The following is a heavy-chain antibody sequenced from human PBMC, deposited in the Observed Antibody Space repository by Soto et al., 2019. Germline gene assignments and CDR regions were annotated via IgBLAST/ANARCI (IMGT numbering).Heavy chain of an antibody. V-gene: IGHV4-59*01. Sequence: PSETLSLTCPVSGGSSSIYYWSWIRHPPGKGLEWVGYVYYSGSNNYNPSLKSRVTITVDTPKNQFSLNLGSVTAADTAVYTSGRYRIAVTGLYYYCPGMDVWGQGTTVTVSS. CDR1: GGSSSIYY. CDR3: GRYRIAVTGLYYYCPGMDV. J-gene: IGHJ6*02. CDR2: VYYSGSN. D-gene: IGHD6-19*01.